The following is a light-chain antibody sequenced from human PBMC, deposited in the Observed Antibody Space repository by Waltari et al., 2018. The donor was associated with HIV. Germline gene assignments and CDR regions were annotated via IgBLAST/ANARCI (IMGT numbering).Light chain of an antibody. CDR1: SANLRAGYD. Sequence: QSVLTQPPSVSGAPGPRVTISCTGSSANLRAGYDVHLYQQLPGTAPKLLIYGNSNRPSGVPDRFSGSKSGTSASLAITGLQAEDEADYYCQSYDSSLSGSRVFGGGTKLTVL. CDR3: QSYDSSLSGSRV. J-gene: IGLJ3*02. V-gene: IGLV1-40*01. CDR2: GNS.